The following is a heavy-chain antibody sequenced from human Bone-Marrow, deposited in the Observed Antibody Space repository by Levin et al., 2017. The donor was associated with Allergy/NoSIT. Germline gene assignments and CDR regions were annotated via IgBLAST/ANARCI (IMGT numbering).Heavy chain of an antibody. Sequence: KPSETLSLTCTVSGGSLNSGSYYWSWIRQQPGKGLEWIGYIYYSGSTYYNPSLKSRPHISLDMSKNQFSLKLSSVTAADTAVYFCARVVYGVSGNWFDPWGQGTLVTVSS. D-gene: IGHD2/OR15-2a*01. V-gene: IGHV4-31*03. CDR1: GGSLNSGSYY. J-gene: IGHJ5*02. CDR3: ARVVYGVSGNWFDP. CDR2: IYYSGST.